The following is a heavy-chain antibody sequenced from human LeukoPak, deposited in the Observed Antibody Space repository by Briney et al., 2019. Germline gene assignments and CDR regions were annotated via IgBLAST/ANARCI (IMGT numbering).Heavy chain of an antibody. D-gene: IGHD6-13*01. V-gene: IGHV3-30*18. CDR2: ISYDANTK. Sequence: GGSLRLSCAASGFTFSSDGMHWVRQAPGKGLEWLTFISYDANTKYYSDSVRGRFTVSRDNSKNTMYLQMNSLRPEDTAMYYCAKDRASNWSLDYWGQGNLVTVSS. CDR1: GFTFSSDG. J-gene: IGHJ4*02. CDR3: AKDRASNWSLDY.